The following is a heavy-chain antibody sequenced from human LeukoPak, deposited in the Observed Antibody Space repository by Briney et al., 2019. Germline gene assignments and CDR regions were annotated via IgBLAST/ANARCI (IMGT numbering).Heavy chain of an antibody. CDR2: IHHSGVS. V-gene: IGHV4-30-2*01. CDR3: AREYCTSSRCYKEGFDY. Sequence: SQTLSLTCSVSGGSFSGYYWNWFRQAPGKGLEWIGYIHHSGVSAYNPSLKSRVTMSADRSKKQFSLSLTSVTAADAAVYYCAREYCTSSRCYKEGFDYWGQGTLVIASS. CDR1: GGSFSGYY. J-gene: IGHJ4*02. D-gene: IGHD2-2*01.